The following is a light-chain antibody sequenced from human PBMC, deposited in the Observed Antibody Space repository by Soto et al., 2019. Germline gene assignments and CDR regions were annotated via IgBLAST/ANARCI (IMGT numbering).Light chain of an antibody. CDR2: KVS. J-gene: IGKJ5*01. Sequence: DVVMTQSPLSLPVTLGQPASISCRSNQSLVHSDGIAYFSWFQQRPGRSPRRLIYKVSNRDSGVAARFSGRGSGTDVALKISRVEAEDVGVYYCMQGTHWPITFGQGTRLEIK. CDR1: QSLVHSDGIAY. CDR3: MQGTHWPIT. V-gene: IGKV2-30*02.